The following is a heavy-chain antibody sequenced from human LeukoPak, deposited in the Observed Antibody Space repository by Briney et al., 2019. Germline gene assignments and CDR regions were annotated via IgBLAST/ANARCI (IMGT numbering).Heavy chain of an antibody. CDR3: ARDRYLSIAAAGNDHRYYYYGMDV. CDR1: GGSISSYY. J-gene: IGHJ6*04. Sequence: PSETLSLTCTVSGGSISSYYWSWIRQPPGKGLEWIGYIYYSGSTNYNPSLKSRVTISVDTSKNQFSLKLSSVTAADTAVYYCARDRYLSIAAAGNDHRYYYYGMDVWGKGTAVTVSS. CDR2: IYYSGST. V-gene: IGHV4-59*01. D-gene: IGHD6-13*01.